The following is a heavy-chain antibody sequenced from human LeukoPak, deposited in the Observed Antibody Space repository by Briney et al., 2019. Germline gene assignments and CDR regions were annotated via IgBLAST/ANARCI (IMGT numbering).Heavy chain of an antibody. Sequence: GGSLRLSCTASGFTLSSFGMHWVRQAPGKGLEWVAVISDDGSNTYYADSVKGRFTISRDNSKNTLYLQMNSLRAEDTAVYYCAKDADTATIIYWYFDLWGRGTLVTVSS. CDR3: AKDADTATIIYWYFDL. CDR1: GFTLSSFG. CDR2: ISDDGSNT. J-gene: IGHJ2*01. D-gene: IGHD5-18*01. V-gene: IGHV3-30*18.